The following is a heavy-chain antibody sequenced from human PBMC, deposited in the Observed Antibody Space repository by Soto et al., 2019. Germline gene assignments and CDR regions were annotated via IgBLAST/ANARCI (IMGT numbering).Heavy chain of an antibody. J-gene: IGHJ6*03. CDR2: INHSGST. D-gene: IGHD6-6*01. CDR1: GGSFSGYY. CDR3: ARQYSSSGRYYYYYMDV. Sequence: SXTLSLTCAVYGGSFSGYYWSWIRQPPVMGLEWFGEINHSGSTNYNPSLKSRVTISVDTSKNQFPLKLSSVTAADTAVYYCARQYSSSGRYYYYYMDVWGKGTTVTVSS. V-gene: IGHV4-34*01.